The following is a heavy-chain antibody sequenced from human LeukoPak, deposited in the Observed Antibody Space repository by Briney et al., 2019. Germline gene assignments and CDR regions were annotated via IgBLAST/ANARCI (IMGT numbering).Heavy chain of an antibody. V-gene: IGHV4-31*03. CDR3: ARELVGSSSSAFDY. J-gene: IGHJ4*02. Sequence: SETLSLTCTVSGGSISSGGYYWSRIRQHPGKGLEWIGYIYYSGSTYYNPSLKSRVTISVDTSKNQFSLKLSSVTAADTAVYYSARELVGSSSSAFDYWGQGTLVTVSS. D-gene: IGHD6-6*01. CDR1: GGSISSGGYY. CDR2: IYYSGST.